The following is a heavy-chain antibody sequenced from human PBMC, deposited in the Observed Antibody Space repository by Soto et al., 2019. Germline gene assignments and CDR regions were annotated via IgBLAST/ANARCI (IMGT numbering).Heavy chain of an antibody. D-gene: IGHD2-15*01. CDR1: GFTFSSSG. V-gene: IGHV3-23*01. Sequence: EGQLLQSGGGLVQPGESLRLSCAASGFTFSSSGMSWVRQAPGKGLEWVSSISIRGDYRYYADSVKGRFTISRDNSKNTLYLQMSCLTAEDTALHYCANHGGIDFWGQGTKVAVSS. CDR2: ISIRGDYR. CDR3: ANHGGIDF. J-gene: IGHJ3*01.